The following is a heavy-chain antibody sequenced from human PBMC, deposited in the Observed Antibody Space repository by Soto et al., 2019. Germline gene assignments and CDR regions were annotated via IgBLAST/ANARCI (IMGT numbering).Heavy chain of an antibody. J-gene: IGHJ4*02. Sequence: GGSLRLSCAASGFTFSDYYMSWIRQAPGKGLEWVSYISSSSSYTNYADSVKGRFTISRDNAKNSLYLQRNSLRAEDTAVYYCAIDEQLVDYWGQGTLVTVSS. V-gene: IGHV3-11*06. CDR1: GFTFSDYY. D-gene: IGHD6-13*01. CDR2: ISSSSSYT. CDR3: AIDEQLVDY.